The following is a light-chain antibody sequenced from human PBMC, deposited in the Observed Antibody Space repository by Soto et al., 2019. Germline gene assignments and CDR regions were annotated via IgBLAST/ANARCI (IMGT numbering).Light chain of an antibody. V-gene: IGLV1-40*01. CDR3: AAWDDSLNGPWV. CDR1: HSDIGAGYG. J-gene: IGLJ3*02. CDR2: DTT. Sequence: QSVLTQPPSVTGAPGQRVTISCTGSHSDIGAGYGVHWYQQFPHSAPKLLIYDTTNRPSGVPDRFSGSKSGTSASLAISGLQSEDEADYYCAAWDDSLNGPWVFGGGTKLTVL.